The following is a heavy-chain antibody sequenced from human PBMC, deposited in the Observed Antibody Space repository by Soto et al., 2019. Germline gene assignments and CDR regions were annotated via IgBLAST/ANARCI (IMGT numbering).Heavy chain of an antibody. Sequence: QVQLVQSGAEVKKPGSSVKVSCKASGGTFSSYAISWVRQAPGQGLEWMGGLIPIFGTANYAQKFQGRVTITADESTSTAYMELISLRSEDTAVYYCASDHTADPYYYYYGMDVWGQGTTVTVS. D-gene: IGHD2-2*01. CDR1: GGTFSSYA. CDR2: LIPIFGTA. V-gene: IGHV1-69*01. J-gene: IGHJ6*02. CDR3: ASDHTADPYYYYYGMDV.